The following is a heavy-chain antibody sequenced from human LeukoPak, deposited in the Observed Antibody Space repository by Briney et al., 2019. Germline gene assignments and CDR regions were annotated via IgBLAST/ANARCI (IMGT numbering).Heavy chain of an antibody. CDR1: GYTFTSFY. J-gene: IGHJ6*03. V-gene: IGHV1-46*01. CDR2: INPSGGST. CDR3: ARVLSNPVHDYYYYMDV. Sequence: ASVKVSSKASGYTFTSFYMHWLRQAPGQGLEWMGIINPSGGSTTYAQKFQGRVTMTRDTSTSTGYMELSSLRSGDTAVYYCARVLSNPVHDYYYYMDVWGNGTTVTVSS. D-gene: IGHD4-11*01.